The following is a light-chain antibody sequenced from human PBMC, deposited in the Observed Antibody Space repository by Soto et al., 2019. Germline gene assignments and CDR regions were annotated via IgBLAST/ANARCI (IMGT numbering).Light chain of an antibody. CDR1: QTVSSAR. CDR3: HQYGSSPWT. J-gene: IGKJ1*01. Sequence: EIVLTQSPGTLSLSPGERATLSCRASQTVSSARLAWFQQKPGQAPRLLIYGASSRAPGIPDRFSGSGSETDFTLSITRLESEGFAVYSCHQYGSSPWTFGQGTKVEIK. CDR2: GAS. V-gene: IGKV3-20*01.